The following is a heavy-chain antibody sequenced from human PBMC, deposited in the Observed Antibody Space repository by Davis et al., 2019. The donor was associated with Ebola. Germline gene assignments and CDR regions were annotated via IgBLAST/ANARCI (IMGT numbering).Heavy chain of an antibody. V-gene: IGHV3-30-3*01. Sequence: GESLKISCAASGFTFSSYAMHWVRQAPGKGLEWVAVISYDGSNKYYADSVKGRFTISRDNSKNTLYLQMNSLRAEDTAVYYCARGYCSGGSCSLDAFDIWGQGTMVTVSS. CDR2: ISYDGSNK. CDR3: ARGYCSGGSCSLDAFDI. D-gene: IGHD2-15*01. J-gene: IGHJ3*02. CDR1: GFTFSSYA.